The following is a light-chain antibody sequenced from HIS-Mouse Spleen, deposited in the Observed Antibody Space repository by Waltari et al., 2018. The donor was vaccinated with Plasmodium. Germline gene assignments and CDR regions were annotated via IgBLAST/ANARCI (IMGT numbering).Light chain of an antibody. J-gene: IGKJ2*01. CDR1: QSVSSSY. Sequence: IVLTQSPGTLSLSPGERATLSCRSSQSVSSSYLAWYQQKPGQAPRLLIYGASSSATGIPDRFSGSGSGTDLTLTISRLEPEDFAVYYCQQYGSSPYTFGQGTKLEIK. V-gene: IGKV3-20*01. CDR3: QQYGSSPYT. CDR2: GAS.